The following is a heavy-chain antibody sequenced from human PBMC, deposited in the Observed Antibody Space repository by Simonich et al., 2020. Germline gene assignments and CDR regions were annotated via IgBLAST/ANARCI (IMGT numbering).Heavy chain of an antibody. CDR3: AREDLTGDAFDI. V-gene: IGHV3-30*04. CDR1: GFTFSSYA. CDR2: ISYDGSKK. D-gene: IGHD7-27*01. J-gene: IGHJ3*02. Sequence: QVQLVESGGGVVQPGRSLRLSCAASGFTFSSYAMHWVRQAPGKWLEWRAVISYDGSKKYYTDSGKGRFTISRDNSKNTLYLQMNSLRAEDTAVYYCAREDLTGDAFDIWGQGTMVTVSS.